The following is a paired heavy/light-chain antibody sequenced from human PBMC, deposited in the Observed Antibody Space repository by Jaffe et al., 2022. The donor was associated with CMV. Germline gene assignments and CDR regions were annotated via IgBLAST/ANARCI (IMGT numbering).Light chain of an antibody. V-gene: IGKV3-15*01. CDR2: SAS. CDR3: QQYNTWPYT. Sequence: EVVMTQSPATLSVSPGERATLSCRASLSVSSDLAWYQHKPGQAPRLLIYSASTRAAAIPARFSGSGSGTEFTLTISSLQSEDFAVYFCQQYNTWPYTFGQGTNLEIK. CDR1: LSVSSD. J-gene: IGKJ2*01.
Heavy chain of an antibody. J-gene: IGHJ6*03. CDR1: GVNLRGYN. CDR3: VKDERSDLAGFNSYYMDV. D-gene: IGHD3-10*01. V-gene: IGHV3-64D*06. CDR2: INSYGGTK. Sequence: EVQMVESGGGLVQPGGSLRLSCSASGVNLRGYNVHWVRQAPGKGLEYVSVINSYGGTKYYADFLKGRFTISRDNSKDTVYLQMSSLRPEDAAVYYCVKDERSDLAGFNSYYMDVWGKGTTVTVSS.